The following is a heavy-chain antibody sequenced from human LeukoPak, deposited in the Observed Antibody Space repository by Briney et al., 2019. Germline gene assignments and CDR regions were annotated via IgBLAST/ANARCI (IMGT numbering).Heavy chain of an antibody. CDR1: GVSISSSNSY. CDR2: IYHSGSS. J-gene: IGHJ4*02. CDR3: ARDSRSGYYLPFDY. D-gene: IGHD3-3*01. V-gene: IGHV4-39*07. Sequence: SETLSLTCTVSGVSISSSNSYWGWIRQPPGKGLEWIGSIYHSGSSYYNPSLKSRVTISVDTSKNQFSLKLSSVTAADTAVYYCARDSRSGYYLPFDYWGQGTLVTVSS.